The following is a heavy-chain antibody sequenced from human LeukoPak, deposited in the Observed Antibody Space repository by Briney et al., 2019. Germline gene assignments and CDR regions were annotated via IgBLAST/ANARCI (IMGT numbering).Heavy chain of an antibody. V-gene: IGHV4-39*01. J-gene: IGHJ4*02. CDR1: GGSISSSSYY. CDR2: IYYSGST. CDR3: VGGDYAQGY. Sequence: SETLSHTCTVSGGSISSSSYYWGWIRQPPGKGLEWIGSIYYSGSTYYNPSLKSRVTISVDTSKNQFSLKLSSVTAADTAVYYCVGGDYAQGYWGQGTLVTVSS. D-gene: IGHD4-17*01.